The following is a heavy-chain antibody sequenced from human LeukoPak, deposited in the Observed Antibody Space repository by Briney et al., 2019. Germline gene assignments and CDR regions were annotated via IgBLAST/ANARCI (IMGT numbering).Heavy chain of an antibody. CDR3: ARGEAYYDRNGLPGAALDF. V-gene: IGHV3-30*04. CDR1: GFTFSNHA. J-gene: IGHJ3*01. CDR2: ISYHGRNE. D-gene: IGHD3-22*01. Sequence: GGSLRLSCTASGFTFSNHAMHWVRQAPGKGLEWLTVISYHGRNEYYADSVTGRFTISRDNSKNTVFLQLNSLRVEDAAVYYCARGEAYYDRNGLPGAALDFWGLGTLVTVSS.